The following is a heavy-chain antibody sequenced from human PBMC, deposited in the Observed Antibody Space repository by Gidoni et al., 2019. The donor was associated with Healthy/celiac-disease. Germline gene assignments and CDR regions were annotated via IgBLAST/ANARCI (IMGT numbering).Heavy chain of an antibody. CDR1: GFTFSGYA. CDR2: IRSKANSYAT. CDR3: TRPSLSWARGDAFDI. Sequence: EVQLVESGGGLVQPGGSLKLSCAASGFTFSGYAMHWVRQASGKGLEWVGRIRSKANSYATAYAASVKGRFTISRDDSKNTAYLQMNSLKTEDTAVYYCTRPSLSWARGDAFDIWGQGTMVTVSS. J-gene: IGHJ3*02. D-gene: IGHD3-16*02. V-gene: IGHV3-73*01.